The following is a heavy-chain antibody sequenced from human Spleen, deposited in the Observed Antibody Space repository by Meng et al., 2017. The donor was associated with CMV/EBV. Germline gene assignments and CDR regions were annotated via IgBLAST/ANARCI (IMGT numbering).Heavy chain of an antibody. CDR1: GFTFKTYG. J-gene: IGHJ4*02. CDR3: ARAFPRSTAFGVVFDR. V-gene: IGHV3-30*02. Sequence: GGSLRLSCAASGFTFKTYGVHWVRQAPGKGLEWVAFIRYDGSNRYYADSVRGRFTISRENSKNTVYLQMNRLRLEDTAVYYCARAFPRSTAFGVVFDRWGQGTLVTVSS. D-gene: IGHD3-3*01. CDR2: IRYDGSNR.